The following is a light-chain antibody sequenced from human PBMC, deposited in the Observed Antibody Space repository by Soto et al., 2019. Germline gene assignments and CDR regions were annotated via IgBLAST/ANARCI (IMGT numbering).Light chain of an antibody. CDR2: GAS. CDR1: QTVGAR. CDR3: HQRQRWPRT. J-gene: IGKJ1*01. Sequence: EIVLTQSPATLSASPGERATLSCRASQTVGARLAWYQHKPGQAPRLLIYGASNRAAGVPGRFSGSGSGTDFTLTITRLQPEDFAFYYCHQRQRWPRTFGQGTKVDIK. V-gene: IGKV3-11*01.